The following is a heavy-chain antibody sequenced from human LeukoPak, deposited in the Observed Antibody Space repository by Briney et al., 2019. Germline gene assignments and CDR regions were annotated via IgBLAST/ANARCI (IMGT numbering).Heavy chain of an antibody. CDR1: GFTFSNYA. J-gene: IGHJ4*02. V-gene: IGHV3-30*04. Sequence: GGSLRLSCAASGFTFSNYAMHWVRQAPGKGLEWVAVISYDGSNKYYADSVKGRFTISRDNSKNTLYLQMNSLRAEDTAMYYCAKDTPQVYFDYWGQGTLVTVSS. CDR2: ISYDGSNK. CDR3: AKDTPQVYFDY.